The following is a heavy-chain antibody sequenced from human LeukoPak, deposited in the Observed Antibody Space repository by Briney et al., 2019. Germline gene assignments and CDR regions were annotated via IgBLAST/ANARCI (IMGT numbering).Heavy chain of an antibody. V-gene: IGHV1-69*13. J-gene: IGHJ4*02. CDR2: IIPIFGTA. D-gene: IGHD2-2*01. Sequence: SVNVSCKASVGTFSSYAISWVRQAPGQGLEWMGGIIPIFGTANYAQKFQGRVTITADESTSTAYMELSSLRSEDTAVYYCARDREGCSSTSCSMTFDYWGQGTLVTVSS. CDR1: VGTFSSYA. CDR3: ARDREGCSSTSCSMTFDY.